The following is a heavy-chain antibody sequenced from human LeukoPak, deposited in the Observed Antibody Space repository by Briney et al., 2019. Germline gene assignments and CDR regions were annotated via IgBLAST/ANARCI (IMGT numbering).Heavy chain of an antibody. Sequence: ASVKVSCKASGYTFTGYYMHWVRQAPGQGLEWMGRINPNSGGTNYAQKFQGRVTITRDTSISTAYMELSRLRSDDTAVYYCARDLVVPSYSSGWYLDFGFDYWGQGTLVTVSS. CDR2: INPNSGGT. V-gene: IGHV1-2*06. J-gene: IGHJ4*02. D-gene: IGHD6-19*01. CDR3: ARDLVVPSYSSGWYLDFGFDY. CDR1: GYTFTGYY.